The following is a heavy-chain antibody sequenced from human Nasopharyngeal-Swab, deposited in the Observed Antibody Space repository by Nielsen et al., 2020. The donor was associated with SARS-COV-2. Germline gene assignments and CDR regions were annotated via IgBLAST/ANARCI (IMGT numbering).Heavy chain of an antibody. CDR3: ARGNYDFWSGYYTGIVLWFDP. Sequence: SETLSLTCSVSGGSISSYYWSWIRQPPGKGLEWIGYIYYSGSTNYNPSLKNRVTISVDTSKNQFSLKLSSVTAADTAVYYCARGNYDFWSGYYTGIVLWFDPWGQGTLVTVSS. CDR2: IYYSGST. J-gene: IGHJ5*02. V-gene: IGHV4-59*13. D-gene: IGHD3-3*01. CDR1: GGSISSYY.